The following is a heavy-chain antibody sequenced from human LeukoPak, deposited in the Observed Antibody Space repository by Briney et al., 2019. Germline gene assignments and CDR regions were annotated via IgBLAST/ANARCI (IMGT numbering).Heavy chain of an antibody. CDR2: IYSGGST. Sequence: PGESLRLSCAASGFTVSSNYMSWVRQAPGKGLEWVSVIYSGGSTYYADSVKGRFTISRDNSKNTLYLQMNSLRAEDTAVYYCASTPSVITIFGVVIGTGPHQHDYWSQGTLVTVSP. D-gene: IGHD3-3*01. CDR1: GFTVSSNY. CDR3: ASTPSVITIFGVVIGTGPHQHDY. J-gene: IGHJ4*02. V-gene: IGHV3-53*01.